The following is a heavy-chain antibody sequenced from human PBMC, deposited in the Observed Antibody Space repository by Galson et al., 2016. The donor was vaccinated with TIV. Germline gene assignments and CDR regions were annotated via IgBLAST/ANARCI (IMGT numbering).Heavy chain of an antibody. D-gene: IGHD3/OR15-3a*01. Sequence: SVKVSCKASGYSFTDYYIHWVRQAPGQGFEWMGWVNATSGDTNYAQKFQRRVAMPRDTSINTAYMQLRRLRSDDTAGYYGAGDGLDMTTPVALPDYWGQGTLVTVSS. CDR2: VNATSGDT. CDR1: GYSFTDYY. CDR3: AGDGLDMTTPVALPDY. V-gene: IGHV1-2*02. J-gene: IGHJ4*02.